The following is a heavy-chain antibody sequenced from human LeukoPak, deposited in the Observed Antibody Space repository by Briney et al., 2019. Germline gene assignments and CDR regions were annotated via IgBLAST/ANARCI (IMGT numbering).Heavy chain of an antibody. Sequence: SQTLSLTCAISGDSVSSNSAAWNCIRQSPSRGLEWLGRTYYRSKWYNDYAVSVKSRITINPDTSKNQFSLQLNSVTPEDTAVYYCARGRKGYGGPSYYMDVWGKGTTVTVSS. CDR1: GDSVSSNSAA. CDR2: TYYRSKWYN. J-gene: IGHJ6*03. V-gene: IGHV6-1*01. CDR3: ARGRKGYGGPSYYMDV. D-gene: IGHD4-23*01.